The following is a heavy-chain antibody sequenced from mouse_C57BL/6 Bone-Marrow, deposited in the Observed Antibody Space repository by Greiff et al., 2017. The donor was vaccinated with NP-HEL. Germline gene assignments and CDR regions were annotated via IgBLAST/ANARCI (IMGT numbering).Heavy chain of an antibody. CDR2: FNPSSGYI. CDR1: GYTPTSYW. Sequence: VQLQQSGAELAKPGASVKLSCKASGYTPTSYWMHWVIQRPGLGLEWIGYFNPSSGYIKSNQKFKDKATLTADKSSSTAYMQLSSLTYEDSAVYYCARYSASTGTRAMDYWGQGSSVTVSS. J-gene: IGHJ4*01. D-gene: IGHD4-1*02. V-gene: IGHV1-7*01. CDR3: ARYSASTGTRAMDY.